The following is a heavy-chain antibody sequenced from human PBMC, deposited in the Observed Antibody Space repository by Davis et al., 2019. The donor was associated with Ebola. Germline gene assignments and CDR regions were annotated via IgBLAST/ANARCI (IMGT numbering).Heavy chain of an antibody. D-gene: IGHD4-17*01. CDR3: AKDNYAVTIMVGAFDI. Sequence: GGSLRPSCAASGFTFSTNYMSWVRLAPGKGLEWDSTYGTSADTNYADSVKGRLSVSRDNSKNTVYLQMHSLRVEDTAIYYCAKDNYAVTIMVGAFDIWGQGTVVTVSS. V-gene: IGHV3-23*01. CDR1: GFTFSTNY. J-gene: IGHJ3*02. CDR2: GTSADT.